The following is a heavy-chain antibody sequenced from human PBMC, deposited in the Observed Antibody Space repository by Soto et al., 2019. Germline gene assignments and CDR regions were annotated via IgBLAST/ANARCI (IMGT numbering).Heavy chain of an antibody. Sequence: QVQLVQSGAEVKKPGASVKVSCKASGYTFTSYDINWVRQATGQGLEWMGWMNPNSGNTGCAQKFQGRVTMTRNTSISTAYMELSSLRSEDTAVYYCARAWGGKLRRQWFGVERRILTYYFDYWGQGTLVTVSS. CDR2: MNPNSGNT. V-gene: IGHV1-8*01. J-gene: IGHJ4*02. D-gene: IGHD3-10*01. CDR1: GYTFTSYD. CDR3: ARAWGGKLRRQWFGVERRILTYYFDY.